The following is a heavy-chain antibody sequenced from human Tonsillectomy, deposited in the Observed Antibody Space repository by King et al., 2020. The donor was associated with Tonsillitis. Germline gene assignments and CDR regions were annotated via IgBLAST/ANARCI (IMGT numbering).Heavy chain of an antibody. CDR1: GYRFSDYY. CDR2: INPYTGAT. Sequence: QLVQSGAEVKKPGASVKVSCKASGYRFSDYYIHWVRQAPGQGLEWMGWINPYTGATNYAQKFQDRVTVTRDTSISTAYMEMSGLKSDDTAVYYCAGDPGYCSSSNCYXTYYFDYWGQGTLVTASS. CDR3: AGDPGYCSSSNCYXTYYFDY. D-gene: IGHD2-2*01. V-gene: IGHV1-2*02. J-gene: IGHJ4*02.